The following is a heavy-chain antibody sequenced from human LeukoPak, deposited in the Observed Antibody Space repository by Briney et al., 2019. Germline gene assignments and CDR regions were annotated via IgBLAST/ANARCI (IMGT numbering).Heavy chain of an antibody. CDR2: IYSGGST. J-gene: IGHJ5*02. CDR3: ARVKWELLDHNWFDP. Sequence: GGSLRLSCAASGFTVSSNYMSWVRQAPGKGLEWVSVIYSGGSTYYADSVKGRFTISRDNSKNTLYLQMSSLRAEDTAVYYCARVKWELLDHNWFDPWGQGTLVTVSS. D-gene: IGHD1-26*01. CDR1: GFTVSSNY. V-gene: IGHV3-66*01.